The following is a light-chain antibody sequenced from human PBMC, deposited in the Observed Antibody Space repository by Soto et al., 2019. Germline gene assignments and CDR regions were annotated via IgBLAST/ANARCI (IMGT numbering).Light chain of an antibody. V-gene: IGLV1-40*01. Sequence: QSVLTQPPSVSGAPGQRVTIPCTGTSSNIGAGYGVHWYQQLPGKAPKLMLYGVNKRPSGVSNRFSGSKSGDTASLTISGLQAEDEADYYCSSHTLSSALQVFGTGTKLTVL. CDR3: SSHTLSSALQV. CDR1: SSNIGAGYG. CDR2: GVN. J-gene: IGLJ1*01.